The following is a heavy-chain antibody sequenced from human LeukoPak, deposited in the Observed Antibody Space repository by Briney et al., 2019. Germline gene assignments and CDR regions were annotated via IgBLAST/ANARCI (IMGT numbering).Heavy chain of an antibody. J-gene: IGHJ4*02. V-gene: IGHV3-7*04. CDR3: GRGSGDIDY. Sequence: GGSLRLSCAASGFTVSSNYMSWVRQAPGKGLEWVASINQDGTEKHYVDSVKGRFTISRDNVKNSLFLQMNSLRAEDTAVYYCGRGSGDIDYWAREPWSPSPQ. D-gene: IGHD3-3*01. CDR2: INQDGTEK. CDR1: GFTVSSNY.